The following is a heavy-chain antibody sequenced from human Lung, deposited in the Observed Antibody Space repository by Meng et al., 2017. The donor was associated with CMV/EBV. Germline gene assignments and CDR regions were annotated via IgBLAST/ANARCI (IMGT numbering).Heavy chain of an antibody. CDR1: GGSISSTSDY. Sequence: LXCSVSGGSISSTSDYWGWIRQPPGKGLEWIGSIYYSGTTYYNPSLKSRVTVSVDTSKNHLSLTLSAVTAADTAVYYCARRPPALTGNWFDPWGQGTLVT. CDR2: IYYSGTT. CDR3: ARRPPALTGNWFDP. V-gene: IGHV4-39*02. J-gene: IGHJ5*02. D-gene: IGHD1-14*01.